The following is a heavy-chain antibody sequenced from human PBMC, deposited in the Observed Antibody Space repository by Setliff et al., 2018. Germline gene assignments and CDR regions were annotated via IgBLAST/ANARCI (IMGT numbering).Heavy chain of an antibody. CDR3: ARDLGHGGDSDY. D-gene: IGHD2-21*02. CDR2: IGHTGSI. CDR1: GYSISSGYI. V-gene: IGHV4-38-2*02. Sequence: PSETLSLTCTVSGYSISSGYIWGWIRQPPGKGLEWVGNIGHTGSINYNPTLKSRLTISRDTSKNPVSLRLNSVTATDTAVYYCARDLGHGGDSDYWGQGILVTVS. J-gene: IGHJ4*02.